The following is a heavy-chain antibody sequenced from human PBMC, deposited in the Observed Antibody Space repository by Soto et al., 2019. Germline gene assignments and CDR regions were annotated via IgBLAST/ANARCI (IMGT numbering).Heavy chain of an antibody. CDR3: TKAINKHSPRPDS. Sequence: GSLRLSCAASGFTFSIYAMIWVRQTPGNGLEWVSSIDGGDADTNYADSVRGRFTISRDNSKNTLYLQMNSLRAEDTAVYYCTKAINKHSPRPDSWGQGTLVTVSS. CDR2: IDGGDADT. J-gene: IGHJ4*02. D-gene: IGHD2-15*01. CDR1: GFTFSIYA. V-gene: IGHV3-23*01.